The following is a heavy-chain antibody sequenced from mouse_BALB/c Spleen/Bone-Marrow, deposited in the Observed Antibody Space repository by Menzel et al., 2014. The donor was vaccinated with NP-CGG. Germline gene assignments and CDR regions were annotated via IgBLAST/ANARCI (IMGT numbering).Heavy chain of an antibody. J-gene: IGHJ4*01. CDR1: GFTFSDYY. V-gene: IGHV5-12*02. CDR3: ARHLYGNYGAMDY. D-gene: IGHD2-1*01. Sequence: EVQGVESGGGLVQPGGSLKLSCATSGFTFSDYYMYWVRQTPEKRLEWVAYISNGGGSTYYPDTVKGRFTISRDNAKNTLYLQMSRLKSEDTAMYCCARHLYGNYGAMDYWGQGTSVTVSS. CDR2: ISNGGGST.